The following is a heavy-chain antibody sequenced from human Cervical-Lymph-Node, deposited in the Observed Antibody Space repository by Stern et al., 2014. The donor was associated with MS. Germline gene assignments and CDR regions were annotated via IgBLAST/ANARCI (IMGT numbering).Heavy chain of an antibody. CDR3: ARGSAGAGAFFDY. CDR1: GYTFSNSW. D-gene: IGHD2-8*02. J-gene: IGHJ4*02. V-gene: IGHV5-51*01. Sequence: VQLVESGAEVKKPGESLKISCKGSGYTFSNSWIGWVRQMPGRGLEWMGIIYPGDSGTRYSPSFQGQITISADKSISTASLQWNSLKASDTAIFYCARGSAGAGAFFDYWGQGTLVTVSS. CDR2: IYPGDSGT.